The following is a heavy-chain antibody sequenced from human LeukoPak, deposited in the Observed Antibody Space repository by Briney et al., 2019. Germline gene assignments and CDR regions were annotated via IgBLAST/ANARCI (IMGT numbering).Heavy chain of an antibody. V-gene: IGHV5-51*01. Sequence: GESLKFSCKPSEYSFTTYWIGWVGRMHGKGLEWMGINYPGNSDTRYSPFFQGQVNISVDKSISSAYLQWSSLKASDTAMYYCARQVPGCSGGSCYSGWFDPWGQGTLVTVSS. J-gene: IGHJ5*02. CDR1: EYSFTTYW. CDR2: NYPGNSDT. D-gene: IGHD2-15*01. CDR3: ARQVPGCSGGSCYSGWFDP.